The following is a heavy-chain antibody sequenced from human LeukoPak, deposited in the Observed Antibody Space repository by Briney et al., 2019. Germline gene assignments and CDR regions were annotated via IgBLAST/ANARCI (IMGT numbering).Heavy chain of an antibody. J-gene: IGHJ5*02. CDR1: GGSISSGDYY. V-gene: IGHV4-30-4*01. CDR3: AREIGSDGFDP. CDR2: IYYSGST. Sequence: SATLSLTCTVSGGSISSGDYYWSWIRQPPGKGLEWIGYIYYSGSTYYNPSLKSRVTISVDTSKNQFSLKLSSVTAADTAVYYCAREIGSDGFDPWGRGTLVTVSS. D-gene: IGHD2-15*01.